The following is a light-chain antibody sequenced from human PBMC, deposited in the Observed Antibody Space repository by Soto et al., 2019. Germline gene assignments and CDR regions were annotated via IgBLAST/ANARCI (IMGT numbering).Light chain of an antibody. V-gene: IGKV1-9*01. CDR3: QQLNSYPIT. CDR2: AAS. J-gene: IGKJ5*01. CDR1: QGISNY. Sequence: DIQLTQSPSFLSASVGDRVTITCRASQGISNYLAWYQQKLWKAPNLLIHAASTLRLGVPSRFSGSGSGTDFTLTISSLQPEDFASYDWQQLNSYPITFGQGTRLEIK.